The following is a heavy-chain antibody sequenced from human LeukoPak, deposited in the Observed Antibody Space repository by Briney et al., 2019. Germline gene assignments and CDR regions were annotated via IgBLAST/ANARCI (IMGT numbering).Heavy chain of an antibody. Sequence: ASVKVSCKASGYTFTSYGISWVRQAPGQGLEWMGWISAYNGNTNYAQKLQGRVTMTTDTSTSTAYMELRSLRSDDTAVYYCAITYYYDSSGSPVLDYWGQGTLVTVSS. J-gene: IGHJ4*02. D-gene: IGHD3-22*01. CDR2: ISAYNGNT. CDR1: GYTFTSYG. CDR3: AITYYYDSSGSPVLDY. V-gene: IGHV1-18*01.